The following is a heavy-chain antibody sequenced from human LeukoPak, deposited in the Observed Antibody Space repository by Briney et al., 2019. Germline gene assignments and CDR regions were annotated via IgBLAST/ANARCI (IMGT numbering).Heavy chain of an antibody. Sequence: PSETLSLTRTVSGGSISSYYWNWIRQPPGKGLEWIGYIHYSGRTNYNPSLKSRVTMSLDTSKNHFSLKLRSVTAADTAVYYRARVSPDTATDYGWFDPWGQGSLVTVSS. J-gene: IGHJ5*02. CDR1: GGSISSYY. CDR3: ARVSPDTATDYGWFDP. CDR2: IHYSGRT. V-gene: IGHV4-59*01. D-gene: IGHD5-18*01.